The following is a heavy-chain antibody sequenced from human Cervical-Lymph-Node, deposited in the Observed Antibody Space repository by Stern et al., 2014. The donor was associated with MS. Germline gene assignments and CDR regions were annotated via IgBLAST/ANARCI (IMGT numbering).Heavy chain of an antibody. J-gene: IGHJ4*02. CDR3: AKHACTGAACPFDL. CDR1: GDSISSYTHY. D-gene: IGHD2-8*02. CDR2: VYYSGAT. Sequence: QLQLQESGPGLVKPSATLSLTCAVSGDSISSYTHYWAWIRQPPGKGLEWIGSVYYSGATYYPPPLKGPVTLSADTSKKPFSLGLTCVTAADTAVYYCAKHACTGAACPFDLWGQGTLVTVSS. V-gene: IGHV4-39*01.